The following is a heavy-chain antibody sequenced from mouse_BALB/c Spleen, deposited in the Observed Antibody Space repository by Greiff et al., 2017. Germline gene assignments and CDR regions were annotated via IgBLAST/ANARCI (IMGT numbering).Heavy chain of an antibody. D-gene: IGHD2-3*01. CDR2: ISYSGST. J-gene: IGHJ3*01. Sequence: EVKLQESGPGLVKPSQSLSLTCTVTGYSITSDYAWNWIRQFPGNKLEWMGYISYSGSTSYNPSLKSRISITRDTSKNQFFLQLNSVTTEDTATYYCARGDDGYQFAYWGQGTLVTVSA. CDR1: GYSITSDYA. V-gene: IGHV3-2*02. CDR3: ARGDDGYQFAY.